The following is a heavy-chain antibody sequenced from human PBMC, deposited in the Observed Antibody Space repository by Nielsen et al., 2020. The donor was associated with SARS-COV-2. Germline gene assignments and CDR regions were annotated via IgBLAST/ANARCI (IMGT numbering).Heavy chain of an antibody. Sequence: VREAPGKGLEWVAAISGSGGSTYYADSVKGRFTISRDNSKNTLYLQMNSLRAEATAVYYCAKLEGKAAGGPGTLVTVSS. D-gene: IGHD6-13*01. CDR2: ISGSGGST. J-gene: IGHJ4*02. V-gene: IGHV3-23*01. CDR3: AKLEGKAA.